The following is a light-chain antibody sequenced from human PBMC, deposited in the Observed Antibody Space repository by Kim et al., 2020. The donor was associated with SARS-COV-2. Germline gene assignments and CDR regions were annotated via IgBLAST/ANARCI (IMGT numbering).Light chain of an antibody. CDR2: DAT. CDR3: QQYDNLPWT. Sequence: DIQMTQSPSSLSASVGGRVTITCQATQVISTYLNWYQQRPGKAPQLLIYDATSLETGVPSRFSGSGSGTDFTFTISSLQPEDIATYYCQQYDNLPWTFGQGTKVDIK. CDR1: QVISTY. V-gene: IGKV1-33*01. J-gene: IGKJ1*01.